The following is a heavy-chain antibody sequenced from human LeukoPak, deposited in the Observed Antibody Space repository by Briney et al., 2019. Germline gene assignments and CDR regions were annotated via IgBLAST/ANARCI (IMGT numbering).Heavy chain of an antibody. CDR3: ARLTHSYYSDTSGYYPYYYMDV. CDR2: INYSGST. CDR1: GASISSSDYY. V-gene: IGHV4-39*02. Sequence: ASETLSLTCSVSGASISSSDYYWGWIRQPPGKGLEWIGRINYSGSTYYNPSLKSRVTISVDTSKNHFSLRLTSMTAADTAVYYCARLTHSYYSDTSGYYPYYYMDVWGKGTTVTVSS. D-gene: IGHD3-22*01. J-gene: IGHJ6*03.